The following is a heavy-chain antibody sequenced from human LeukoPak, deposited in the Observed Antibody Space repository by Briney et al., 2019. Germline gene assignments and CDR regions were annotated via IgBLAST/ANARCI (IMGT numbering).Heavy chain of an antibody. D-gene: IGHD6-19*01. J-gene: IGHJ3*02. V-gene: IGHV3-7*01. Sequence: GGSLRLSCAASGFTFNNYGMHWVRQAPGKGLEWVANIKQDGSEKYYVDSVKGRFTISRDNAKNSLYLQMNSLRAEDTAVYYCARDQGGSGWYLDAFDIWGQGTMVTVSS. CDR3: ARDQGGSGWYLDAFDI. CDR1: GFTFNNYG. CDR2: IKQDGSEK.